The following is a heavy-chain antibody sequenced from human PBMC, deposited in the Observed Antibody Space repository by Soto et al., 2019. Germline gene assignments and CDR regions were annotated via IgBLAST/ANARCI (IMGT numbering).Heavy chain of an antibody. CDR3: ARPSCYYDTSGYYGAVYYYGMDV. CDR1: GFTFSNFW. V-gene: IGHV3-74*01. J-gene: IGHJ6*02. Sequence: GGSLRLSCAASGFTFSNFWMHWVRQAPGKGLEWLSHIRPDGSSTRDADSVQGRFTNSRDNARSTLYLQMNSLRDEDTAVYYYARPSCYYDTSGYYGAVYYYGMDVWGQGTTVTVSS. D-gene: IGHD3-22*01. CDR2: IRPDGSST.